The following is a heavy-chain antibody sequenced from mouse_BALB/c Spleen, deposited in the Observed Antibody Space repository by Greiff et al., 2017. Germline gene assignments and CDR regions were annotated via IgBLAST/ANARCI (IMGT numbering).Heavy chain of an antibody. D-gene: IGHD1-1*01. CDR3: TRDHYYGSSHWYFDV. CDR2: ISSGGSYT. J-gene: IGHJ1*01. Sequence: DVKLVESGGGLVKPGGSLKLSCAASGFTFSSYTMSWVRQTPEKRLEWVATISSGGSYTYYPDSVKGRFTISRDNAKNTLYLQMSSLKSEDTAMYYCTRDHYYGSSHWYFDVWGAGTTVTVSS. V-gene: IGHV5-6-4*01. CDR1: GFTFSSYT.